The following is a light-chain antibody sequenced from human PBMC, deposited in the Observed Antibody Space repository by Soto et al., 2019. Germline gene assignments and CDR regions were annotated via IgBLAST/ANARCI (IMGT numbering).Light chain of an antibody. CDR3: QQRSNWPIT. CDR1: QSVGNS. J-gene: IGKJ5*01. Sequence: EIVLTQSPATLSLSPGERASLSCRASQSVGNSLAWYQHKPGQAPRLLIYDTSNRATGIPARFSGSGSGTDFTLTISSLDPEDFAVYYCQQRSNWPITFGQGTRLEMK. CDR2: DTS. V-gene: IGKV3-11*01.